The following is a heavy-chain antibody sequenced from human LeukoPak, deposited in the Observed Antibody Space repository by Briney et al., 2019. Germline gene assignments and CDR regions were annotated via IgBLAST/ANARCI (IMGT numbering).Heavy chain of an antibody. CDR1: GFTFSSYW. Sequence: PGGSLRLSCAASGFTFSSYWMSWVRQAPGKGLEWVANIKQDGSEKYYVDSVKGRFTISRDNAKNSLYLQMNSLRAEDTAVYYCARAGRGPDFWGGYEDYWGQGTLVTVSS. D-gene: IGHD3-3*01. J-gene: IGHJ4*02. CDR3: ARAGRGPDFWGGYEDY. CDR2: IKQDGSEK. V-gene: IGHV3-7*01.